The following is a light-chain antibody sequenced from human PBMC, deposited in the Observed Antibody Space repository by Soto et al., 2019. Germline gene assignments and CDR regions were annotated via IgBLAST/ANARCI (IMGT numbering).Light chain of an antibody. V-gene: IGKV3-11*01. CDR2: DVS. CDR3: QQRRSWPST. CDR1: QSVNRD. J-gene: IGKJ2*01. Sequence: EIVLTQSPATLPLSPGERATLSCRASQSVNRDLAWYQQKPGQAPRLLIYDVSNRATGIPARFSGSGSGTDFTLTMSSLEPEDFAVYYCQQRRSWPSTFGQGTKLEIK.